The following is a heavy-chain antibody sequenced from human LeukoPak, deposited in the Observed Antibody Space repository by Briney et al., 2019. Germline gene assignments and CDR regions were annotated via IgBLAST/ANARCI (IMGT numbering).Heavy chain of an antibody. D-gene: IGHD3-22*01. Sequence: SVKVSCKASVGTFSSYAISWVRPAPGQGLEWMGGIIPIFGTANYAQKFQGRVTITTDESTSTAYMELSSLRSEDTAVYYCAREGDSSGYYGAFDIWGQGTMVTVSS. CDR2: IIPIFGTA. CDR3: AREGDSSGYYGAFDI. CDR1: VGTFSSYA. V-gene: IGHV1-69*05. J-gene: IGHJ3*02.